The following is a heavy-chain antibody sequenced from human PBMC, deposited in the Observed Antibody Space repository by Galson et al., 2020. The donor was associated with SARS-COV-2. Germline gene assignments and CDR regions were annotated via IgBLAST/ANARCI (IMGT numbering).Heavy chain of an antibody. CDR1: GSSISSGYY. Sequence: SETLSLTCAVSGSSISSGYYWGWIRQPPGKGLEWIGSIYHSGSTYYNPSLKSRVTMSLDTSKNQFSLKLSSVTAADTAVYYCARQLYGSGSPYDYWGQGTLVTVSS. D-gene: IGHD3-10*01. CDR3: ARQLYGSGSPYDY. CDR2: IYHSGST. J-gene: IGHJ4*02. V-gene: IGHV4-38-2*01.